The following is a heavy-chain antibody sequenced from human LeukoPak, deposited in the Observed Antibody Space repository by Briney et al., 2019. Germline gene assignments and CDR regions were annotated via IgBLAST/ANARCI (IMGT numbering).Heavy chain of an antibody. J-gene: IGHJ6*04. V-gene: IGHV3-21*01. D-gene: IGHD3-10*01. CDR3: ARDGGITMVRVYGMDV. CDR1: GFTFSSYS. Sequence: PGGSLRLSCAASGFTFSSYSMNWARQASGKGLEWVSSISSSSSYIYYADSVKGRFTISRDNAKNSLYLQMNSLRAEDTAVYYCARDGGITMVRVYGMDVWGKGTTVTVSS. CDR2: ISSSSSYI.